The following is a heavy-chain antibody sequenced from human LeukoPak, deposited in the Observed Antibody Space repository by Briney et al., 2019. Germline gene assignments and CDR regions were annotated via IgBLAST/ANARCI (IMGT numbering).Heavy chain of an antibody. CDR2: VYYSRST. J-gene: IGHJ5*02. V-gene: IGHV4-39*01. CDR1: GASIDRSTYY. CDR3: ARIAAPGLA. D-gene: IGHD6-25*01. Sequence: SETLSLTCSVSGASIDRSTYYWGWIRQPPGKGLEWIGSVYYSRSTYYNSALKSRVSISVDTSKNQFSLQLYSVTAADTSVYFCARIAAPGLAWGQGTLVTVSS.